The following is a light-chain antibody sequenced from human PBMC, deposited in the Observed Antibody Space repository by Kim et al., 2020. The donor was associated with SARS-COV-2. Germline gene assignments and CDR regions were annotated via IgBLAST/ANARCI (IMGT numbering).Light chain of an antibody. Sequence: SELTQDPAVSVALGQTVRITCHGDSLRSYYATWYQQKPGQAPILVIYGKNNRPSGIPDRFSGSSSGNTASLTITGTQAGDEADYYCNSRDSNDNVVFGG. V-gene: IGLV3-19*01. CDR2: GKN. CDR1: SLRSYY. J-gene: IGLJ2*01. CDR3: NSRDSNDNVV.